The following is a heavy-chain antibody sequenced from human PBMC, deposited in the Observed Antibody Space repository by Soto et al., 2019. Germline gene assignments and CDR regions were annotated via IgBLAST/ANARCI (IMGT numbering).Heavy chain of an antibody. CDR3: GRDAGRRFDY. D-gene: IGHD6-13*01. J-gene: IGHJ4*02. CDR2: MNRDGSEK. CDR1: GFTFSSYW. V-gene: IGHV3-7*01. Sequence: EVQLVESGGGLVQPGGSLRLSCAASGFTFSSYWMTWARQAPGKGLEWVASMNRDGSEKRYVDSVEGRFTISRENAKXXXXLQMNSLSPDDTAVYYCGRDAGRRFDYWGQGSLVTVSS.